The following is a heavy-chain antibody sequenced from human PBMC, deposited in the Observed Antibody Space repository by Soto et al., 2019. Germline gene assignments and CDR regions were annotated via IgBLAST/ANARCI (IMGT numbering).Heavy chain of an antibody. J-gene: IGHJ5*02. CDR3: VRRHVSATGIDWFDP. D-gene: IGHD6-13*01. CDR2: INAANGDT. V-gene: IGHV1-3*01. CDR1: GDTYTRYG. Sequence: ASVRVSYEACGDTYTRYGVPWVRQAPGQRLEWMGWINAANGDTKYSPKFQGRVTITRDTSASTAYMELSSLRSEDTAVYYCVRRHVSATGIDWFDPWGQGTLVNV.